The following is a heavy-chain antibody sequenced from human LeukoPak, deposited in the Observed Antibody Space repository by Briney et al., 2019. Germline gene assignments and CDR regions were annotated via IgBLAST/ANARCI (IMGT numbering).Heavy chain of an antibody. J-gene: IGHJ4*02. CDR3: AKDIASWIQLWSLDY. CDR2: ISGDAGNT. CDR1: GFTFDDYA. V-gene: IGHV3-43*02. Sequence: GGSLRLSCAASGFTFDDYAMNWVRQAPGKGLEWVSFISGDAGNTHYADSVKGRFTISRDNSKNSLYLQMNSLRSEDTALYYCAKDIASWIQLWSLDYWGQGTLVTVSS. D-gene: IGHD5-18*01.